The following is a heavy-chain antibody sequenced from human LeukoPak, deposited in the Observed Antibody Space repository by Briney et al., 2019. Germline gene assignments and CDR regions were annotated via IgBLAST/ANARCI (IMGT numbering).Heavy chain of an antibody. CDR3: ARVGCSSTSCYSMDV. Sequence: ASVKVSCKASGYTFTSYGISWMRQAPGQGLEWMGWISAYNGNTNYAQKLQGRVTMTTDTSTSTAYMELRSLRSDDTAVYYCARVGCSSTSCYSMDVWGKGTTVTVSS. J-gene: IGHJ6*03. CDR2: ISAYNGNT. CDR1: GYTFTSYG. D-gene: IGHD2-2*02. V-gene: IGHV1-18*01.